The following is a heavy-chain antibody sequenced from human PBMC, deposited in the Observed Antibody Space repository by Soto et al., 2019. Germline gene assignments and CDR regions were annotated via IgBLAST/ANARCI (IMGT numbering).Heavy chain of an antibody. Sequence: QVQLVESGGGVVQPGRSLRLSCAASGFTFSSYGMHWVRQAPGKGLEWVAVLWYDGSNKYYADSVKGRFTISRDNSKNTLYLQMNSLRAEDTAVYYCARDIQGYCSSTSCSSPDYWGQGTLVTVSS. CDR3: ARDIQGYCSSTSCSSPDY. CDR1: GFTFSSYG. D-gene: IGHD2-2*01. J-gene: IGHJ4*02. CDR2: LWYDGSNK. V-gene: IGHV3-33*01.